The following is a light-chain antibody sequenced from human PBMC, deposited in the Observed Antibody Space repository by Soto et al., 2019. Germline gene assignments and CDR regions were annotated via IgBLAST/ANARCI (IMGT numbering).Light chain of an antibody. CDR1: GSDVGGYNY. Sequence: QSVLTQPPSASGSPGQSVTISCTGTGSDVGGYNYVSWYQQRPGKAPKLMIYEVNERPSGVPDRFSGSKSGNTASLTVSGLQAEDEADYYCSSYAGSNNYVFGSGTKVTV. V-gene: IGLV2-8*01. J-gene: IGLJ1*01. CDR2: EVN. CDR3: SSYAGSNNYV.